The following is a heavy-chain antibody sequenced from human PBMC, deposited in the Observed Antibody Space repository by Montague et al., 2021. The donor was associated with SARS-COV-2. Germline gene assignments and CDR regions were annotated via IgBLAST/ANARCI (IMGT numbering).Heavy chain of an antibody. CDR3: ARVRAVPAAMRIFSLGRSYYGMDV. Sequence: SETLSLTCAVYGGSFSGYYWSWIRQPPGKGLEWIGEINHSGSTNYNPSLKSRVTISVDTSKNQFSLKLNSVTAADTAVYYCARVRAVPAAMRIFSLGRSYYGMDVWGQGITVTVSS. CDR2: INHSGST. D-gene: IGHD2-2*01. J-gene: IGHJ6*02. V-gene: IGHV4-34*01. CDR1: GGSFSGYY.